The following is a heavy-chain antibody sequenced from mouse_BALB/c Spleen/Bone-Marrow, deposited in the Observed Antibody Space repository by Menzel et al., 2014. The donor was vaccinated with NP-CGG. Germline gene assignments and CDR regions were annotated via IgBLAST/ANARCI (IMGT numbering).Heavy chain of an antibody. CDR3: AGRDYGERLDV. V-gene: IGHV3-8*02. D-gene: IGHD2-13*01. CDR1: GDSITSGY. Sequence: EVQVVESGPSPVKPSQTLSLTCSVTGDSITSGYWNWIRKFPGNKLEYMGHISYSGSTYYNPSLKSRISITRDTSTNQYCLRLNSVAAEGTATYCCAGRDYGERLDVWGAGTTVTVSS. J-gene: IGHJ1*01. CDR2: ISYSGST.